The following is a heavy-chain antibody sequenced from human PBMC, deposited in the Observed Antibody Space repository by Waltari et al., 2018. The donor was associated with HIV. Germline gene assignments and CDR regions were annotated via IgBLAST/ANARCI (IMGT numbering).Heavy chain of an antibody. D-gene: IGHD1-20*01. CDR3: ARDYNWNRWGYFDL. V-gene: IGHV3-7*01. J-gene: IGHJ2*01. Sequence: EVQLVESGGGLVQPGWSLSLSWAGSGFTFSSYWRSWVRQAPGKGLEGVANIKKDGSEKYYLDSVKGRFTISRDNAKNSLYLQMNSLRAEDTAVYYCARDYNWNRWGYFDLWGRGTLVTVSS. CDR1: GFTFSSYW. CDR2: IKKDGSEK.